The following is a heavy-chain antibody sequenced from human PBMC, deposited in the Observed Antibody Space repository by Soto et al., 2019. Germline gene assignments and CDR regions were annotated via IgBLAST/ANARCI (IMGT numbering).Heavy chain of an antibody. CDR1: GGSISSSSYY. V-gene: IGHV4-39*01. Sequence: SETLSLTCTVSGGSISSSSYYWGWIRQPPGKGLEWIGSIYYSGSTYYNPSLKSRVTISVDTSKNQFSLKLSSVTAADTAVYYCARLGKNYDFWSGFLPQLDPWGQGTLVTVSS. CDR3: ARLGKNYDFWSGFLPQLDP. D-gene: IGHD3-3*01. J-gene: IGHJ5*02. CDR2: IYYSGST.